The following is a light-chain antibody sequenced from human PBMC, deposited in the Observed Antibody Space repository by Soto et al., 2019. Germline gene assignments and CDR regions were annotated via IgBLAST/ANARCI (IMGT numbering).Light chain of an antibody. V-gene: IGLV2-14*03. CDR1: SSDVGVYNY. Sequence: QSVLTQPASVSGSPGQSITISCTGTSSDVGVYNYVSWFQQHPGKAPKLMVYDVSNRPSGVSNRFSGSKSGNTASLTISGLQAEDEADYYCSSYTSSSTWVFGTGTKVTVL. CDR2: DVS. J-gene: IGLJ1*01. CDR3: SSYTSSSTWV.